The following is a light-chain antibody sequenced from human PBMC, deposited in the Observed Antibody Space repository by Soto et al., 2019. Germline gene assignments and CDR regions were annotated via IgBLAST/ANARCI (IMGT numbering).Light chain of an antibody. J-gene: IGLJ2*01. CDR1: SSDVGSYNR. CDR2: EVS. CDR3: SSYTSSSTVV. Sequence: QSALTQPPSVSGSPGQSVTISCTGTSSDVGSYNRVSWYQQPPGTAPKLMIYEVSNRPSGVPDRFSGSKSGNTASLTISGLQAEDAADYYCSSYTSSSTVVFGGGTKVTVL. V-gene: IGLV2-18*02.